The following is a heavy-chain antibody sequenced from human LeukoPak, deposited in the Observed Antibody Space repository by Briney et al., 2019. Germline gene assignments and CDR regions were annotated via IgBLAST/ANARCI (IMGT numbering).Heavy chain of an antibody. CDR1: GDSISSGSYY. CDR2: IYTSGST. J-gene: IGHJ4*02. CDR3: ARGYCSDWTRWSSLRY. D-gene: IGHD2-15*01. V-gene: IGHV4-61*02. Sequence: SQTLSLTCTVSGDSISSGSYYWNWIRQPAGKGLEWIGRIYTSGSTNYNPSLKSRVTISVDTSKNQFSLNLSSMTAADTAVYYCARGYCSDWTRWSSLRYWGQGTLVTVSS.